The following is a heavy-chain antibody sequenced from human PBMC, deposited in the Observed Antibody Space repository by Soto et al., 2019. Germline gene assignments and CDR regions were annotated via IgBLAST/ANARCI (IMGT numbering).Heavy chain of an antibody. CDR2: ISWNSGTI. CDR3: ARDLGYYDSSGYFDY. V-gene: IGHV3-9*01. J-gene: IGHJ4*02. Sequence: GGSLRLSCAASGFTFDDYAMHWVRQAPGKGLEWVSGISWNSGTIHYADSVKGRFTISRDNAKNSLYLQMNSLRAEDTAVYFCARDLGYYDSSGYFDYWGQGTLVTVSS. D-gene: IGHD3-22*01. CDR1: GFTFDDYA.